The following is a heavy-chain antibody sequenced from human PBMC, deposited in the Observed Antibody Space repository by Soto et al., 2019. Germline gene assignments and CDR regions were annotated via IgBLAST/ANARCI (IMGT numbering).Heavy chain of an antibody. Sequence: SETLSLTCTVSGDSVRNQYWSWIRRPPGRGLEWIGYIYRSGSTKYNPSLKSRLTISVDTSKNQFSLKLSSETAADTAVYYCARTLDYGHMDVWGKGTTVTVSS. CDR1: GDSVRNQY. D-gene: IGHD3-16*01. CDR3: ARTLDYGHMDV. J-gene: IGHJ6*03. V-gene: IGHV4-4*09. CDR2: IYRSGST.